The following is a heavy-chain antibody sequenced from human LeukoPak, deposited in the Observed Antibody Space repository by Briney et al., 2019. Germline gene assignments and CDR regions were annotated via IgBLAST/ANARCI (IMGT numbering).Heavy chain of an antibody. CDR2: VNPKSGNT. CDR1: GYSFISYD. V-gene: IGHV1-8*03. J-gene: IGHJ4*02. CDR3: ARGLPIGFCTYGVCYPPRLLDF. D-gene: IGHD2-8*01. Sequence: GASVKVSCNTSGYSFISYDINWVRQAPAQGLEWMVWVNPKSGNTGYKQTFQARLTIIRDASISAAYFELRSLTSAYATLYFCARGLPIGFCTYGVCYPPRLLDFWGQGTLVTVSS.